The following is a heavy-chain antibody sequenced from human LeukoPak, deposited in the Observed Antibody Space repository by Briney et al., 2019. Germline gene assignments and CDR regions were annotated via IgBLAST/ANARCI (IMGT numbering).Heavy chain of an antibody. J-gene: IGHJ4*02. V-gene: IGHV4-34*01. CDR2: INHSGST. D-gene: IGHD3-22*01. Sequence: SETLSLTCAVYGGSFSGYYWSWIRQPPGKGLEWIGEINHSGSTNYNPSLKSRVTISVDTSKNQFSLKLSSVTAADTAVYYCARYYYDSSGYHGLDYWGQGTLVTVSS. CDR1: GGSFSGYY. CDR3: ARYYYDSSGYHGLDY.